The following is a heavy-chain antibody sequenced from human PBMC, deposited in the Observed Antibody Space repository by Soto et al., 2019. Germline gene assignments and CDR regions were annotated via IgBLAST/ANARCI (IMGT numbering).Heavy chain of an antibody. V-gene: IGHV4-4*07. CDR1: GGSISSYY. Sequence: SETLSLTCTVSGGSISSYYWSWIRQPAGKGLEWIGRIYTSGSTNYNPSLKSRVTMSVDTSKNQFPLKLSSVTAADTAVYYCARANRPYEYSSSSALPPYYFDYWGQGTLVTVSS. CDR3: ARANRPYEYSSSSALPPYYFDY. D-gene: IGHD6-6*01. J-gene: IGHJ4*02. CDR2: IYTSGST.